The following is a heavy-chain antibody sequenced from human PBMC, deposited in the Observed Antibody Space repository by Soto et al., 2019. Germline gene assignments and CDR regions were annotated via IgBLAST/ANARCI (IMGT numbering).Heavy chain of an antibody. CDR1: GFTFSSYW. Sequence: GGSLRLSCAASGFTFSSYWMSWVRQAPGKGLEWVANIKQDGSEKYYVDSVKGRFTISRDNAKNSLYLQMNSLRAEDTAVYYYARVIYDSSGYYYGPRGYYYGMDVWGQGTTVTVSS. J-gene: IGHJ6*02. CDR3: ARVIYDSSGYYYGPRGYYYGMDV. V-gene: IGHV3-7*01. D-gene: IGHD3-22*01. CDR2: IKQDGSEK.